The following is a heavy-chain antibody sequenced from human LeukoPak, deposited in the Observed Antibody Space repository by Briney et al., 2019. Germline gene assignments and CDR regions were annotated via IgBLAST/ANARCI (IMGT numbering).Heavy chain of an antibody. CDR2: INHSGST. J-gene: IGHJ4*02. CDR3: ARGDSYGYPYFDY. CDR1: GGSFSGYY. Sequence: KPSETLSLTCAVYGGSFSGYYWSWIRQPPGKGLEWIGEINHSGSTNYNPSLKSRVTISVDTSKNQFSLKLSSVTAADTAVYYCARGDSYGYPYFDYWGQGTLVTVPS. V-gene: IGHV4-34*01. D-gene: IGHD5-18*01.